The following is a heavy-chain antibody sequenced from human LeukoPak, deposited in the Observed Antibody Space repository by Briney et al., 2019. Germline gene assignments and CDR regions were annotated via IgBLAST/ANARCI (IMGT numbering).Heavy chain of an antibody. D-gene: IGHD3-22*01. J-gene: IGHJ4*02. CDR3: ARGHYYDSSGTFDY. V-gene: IGHV3-48*01. Sequence: PGGSLRLSCAASGFTFSSYAMSWVRQAPGKGLEWVSAISGSSSTIYYADSVKGRFTISRDNAKNSLYLQMNSLRAEDTAVYYCARGHYYDSSGTFDYWGQGTLVTVSS. CDR2: ISGSSSTI. CDR1: GFTFSSYA.